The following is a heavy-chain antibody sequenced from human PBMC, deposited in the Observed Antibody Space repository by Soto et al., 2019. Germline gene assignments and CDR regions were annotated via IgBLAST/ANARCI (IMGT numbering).Heavy chain of an antibody. CDR3: ARARDTAMVRL. V-gene: IGHV4-61*01. D-gene: IGHD5-18*01. CDR1: CGSVSRGSYY. Sequence: SGTLSLTCPVSCGSVSRGSYYWSWIRQPPGKGLEWIGYIYYSGSTNYNPSLKSRVTISVDTSKNQFSLKLSSVTAADTAVYYCARARDTAMVRLWGQGTLVTVSS. J-gene: IGHJ4*02. CDR2: IYYSGST.